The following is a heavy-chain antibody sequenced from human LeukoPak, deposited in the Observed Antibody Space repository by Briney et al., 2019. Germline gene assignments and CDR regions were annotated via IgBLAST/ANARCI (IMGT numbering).Heavy chain of an antibody. CDR1: GFTVSTKY. CDR2: IYSGGTT. D-gene: IGHD3-22*01. CDR3: ARSLRLHDSSGLDAFDI. J-gene: IGHJ3*02. Sequence: GGSLRLSCAASGFTVSTKYMTWVRQAPGKWLEWVSIIYSGGTTNYADSVKGRFTISRDNSKNTLYLQMNSLRAEDTAVYYCARSLRLHDSSGLDAFDIWGQGTMVTVSS. V-gene: IGHV3-66*02.